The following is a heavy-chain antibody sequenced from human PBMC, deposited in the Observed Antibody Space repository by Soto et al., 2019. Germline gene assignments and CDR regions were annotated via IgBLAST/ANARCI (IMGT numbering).Heavy chain of an antibody. CDR3: ARVADIVVVVAATQDAFDI. J-gene: IGHJ3*02. D-gene: IGHD2-15*01. V-gene: IGHV4-38-2*01. CDR1: GYSISSGYY. Sequence: SETLSLTCAVSGYSISSGYYWGWIRQPPGKGLEWIGSIYHSGSTYYNPSLKSRVTISVDTSKNQFSLKLSSVTAADTAVYYCARVADIVVVVAATQDAFDIWGQGTMVTVSS. CDR2: IYHSGST.